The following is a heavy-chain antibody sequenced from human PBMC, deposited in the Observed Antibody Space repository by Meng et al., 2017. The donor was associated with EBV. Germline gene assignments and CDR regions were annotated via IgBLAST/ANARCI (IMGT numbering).Heavy chain of an antibody. D-gene: IGHD3-16*02. V-gene: IGHV1-18*01. Sequence: VQQLQSCAEVNKPGTSLKVYCNASGYHFTSYGISWVLQAPGQRLEWMGWISAYNGNTNYAQKLQGRVTMTTDTSTSTAYMELRSLRSDDTAVYYCARVRTFGGVIPPDYWGQGTLVTVSS. CDR2: ISAYNGNT. CDR3: ARVRTFGGVIPPDY. CDR1: GYHFTSYG. J-gene: IGHJ4*02.